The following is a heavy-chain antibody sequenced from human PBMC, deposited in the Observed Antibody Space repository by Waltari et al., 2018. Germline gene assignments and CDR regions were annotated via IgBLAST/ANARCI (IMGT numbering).Heavy chain of an antibody. J-gene: IGHJ5*02. Sequence: QVQLQASGPGLVKPSETLSLTCTVSGGSISSHYWSWIRQPPGKGLEWIGYIYYSGSTNYNPSLKSRVTISVDTSKNQFSLKLSSVTAADTAVYYCARGGLFDPWGQGTLVTVSS. V-gene: IGHV4-59*11. CDR3: ARGGLFDP. CDR2: IYYSGST. CDR1: GGSISSHY.